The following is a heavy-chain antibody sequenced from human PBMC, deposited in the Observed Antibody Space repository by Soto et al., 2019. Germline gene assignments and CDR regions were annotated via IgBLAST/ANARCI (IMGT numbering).Heavy chain of an antibody. CDR1: GGTFSSYT. V-gene: IGHV1-69*02. CDR3: AKRLGKNYWYFEL. Sequence: QVQLVQSGAAVKKPGPSVKVSCKASGGTFSSYTISWVRQAPGQGLEWMGRIIPILGIANYAQKFQGRVTITADKSTSTAYMELSSLRSEDTAVYYCAKRLGKNYWYFELWGRGTLVTVSS. CDR2: IIPILGIA. J-gene: IGHJ2*01. D-gene: IGHD7-27*01.